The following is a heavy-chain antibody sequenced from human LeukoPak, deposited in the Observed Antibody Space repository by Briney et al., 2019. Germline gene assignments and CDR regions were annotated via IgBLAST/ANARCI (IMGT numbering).Heavy chain of an antibody. Sequence: DSVKGRFTISRDNSKNTLYLQMNSLRAEDTAVYYCAKESLPGFLSEGFDYWGQGTLVTVSS. V-gene: IGHV3-30*02. J-gene: IGHJ4*02. D-gene: IGHD2-21*01. CDR3: AKESLPGFLSEGFDY.